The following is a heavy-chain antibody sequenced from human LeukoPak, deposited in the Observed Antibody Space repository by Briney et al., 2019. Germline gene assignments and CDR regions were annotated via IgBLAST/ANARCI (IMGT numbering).Heavy chain of an antibody. CDR1: GYFFSELS. CDR3: ATDGAGDYLNH. CDR2: FNPEDGET. V-gene: IGHV1-24*01. J-gene: IGHJ4*02. Sequence: ASVKVSCKVSGYFFSELSMHWVRQAPGQGLEWMGGFNPEDGETFYAQKFQGRVNMTEDTSTDTAYMELSSLSYDDTAVYYCATDGAGDYLNHWGQGTLVTVSS. D-gene: IGHD4-17*01.